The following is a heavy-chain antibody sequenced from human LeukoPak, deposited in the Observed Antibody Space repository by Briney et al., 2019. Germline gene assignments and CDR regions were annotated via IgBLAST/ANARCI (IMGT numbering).Heavy chain of an antibody. D-gene: IGHD3-22*01. Sequence: SETLSLTCTASGASISSYYWSWIRQPPGKGLKWIGYIYNSGSTNYNPSLKSRVTISVDTSKNQFSLKLSSVTAADTAVYYCARSGGYYESSGYYYVVYWGQGTLVTVSS. J-gene: IGHJ4*02. CDR2: IYNSGST. V-gene: IGHV4-59*08. CDR1: GASISSYY. CDR3: ARSGGYYESSGYYYVVY.